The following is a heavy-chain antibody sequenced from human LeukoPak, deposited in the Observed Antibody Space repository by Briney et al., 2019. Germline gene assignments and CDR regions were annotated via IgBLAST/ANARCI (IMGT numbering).Heavy chain of an antibody. V-gene: IGHV3-74*01. Sequence: GGSLRLSCAASGFTFSDYWMHWVRQAPGKGLVWVSRIKSDGSSTTYADSVKGRFTISRDNAKNTLYLQMNSLRAEDTAVYYCARDRIQGLNGGYYGMDVWGQGTTVTVSS. D-gene: IGHD2/OR15-2a*01. CDR3: ARDRIQGLNGGYYGMDV. CDR1: GFTFSDYW. J-gene: IGHJ6*02. CDR2: IKSDGSST.